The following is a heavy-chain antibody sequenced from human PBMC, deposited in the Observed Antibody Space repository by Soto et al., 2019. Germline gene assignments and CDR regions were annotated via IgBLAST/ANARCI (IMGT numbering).Heavy chain of an antibody. D-gene: IGHD3-3*01. CDR2: ITAFNGNT. J-gene: IGHJ4*02. CDR1: GYTFTDYG. Sequence: QVHLVQSGAEVEKPGASVKVSCKASGYTFTDYGISWVRQAPGQGLQWMGWITAFNGNTKYAQQFQGRVTMTTDTSTSKAYMELRRLESDDTAVYYCARISQSDFWSGYYYFFDYWGQGTLVTVSS. CDR3: ARISQSDFWSGYYYFFDY. V-gene: IGHV1-18*01.